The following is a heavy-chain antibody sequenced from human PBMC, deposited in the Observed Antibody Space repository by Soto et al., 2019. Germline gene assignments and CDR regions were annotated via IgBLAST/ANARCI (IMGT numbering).Heavy chain of an antibody. J-gene: IGHJ4*02. V-gene: IGHV3-23*01. D-gene: IGHD3-10*01. Sequence: EVQLSGSGGGLVQPGGSLRLSCAASGFTFSSYAMSWVRQAPGKGLEWVSAISGSSTSTYYADSVKGRFTISRDNSKNSLYLQMNSLRAEDTAVYYCAKDPSSGFAMENYFDNWGQGTLVTVSS. CDR1: GFTFSSYA. CDR3: AKDPSSGFAMENYFDN. CDR2: ISGSSTST.